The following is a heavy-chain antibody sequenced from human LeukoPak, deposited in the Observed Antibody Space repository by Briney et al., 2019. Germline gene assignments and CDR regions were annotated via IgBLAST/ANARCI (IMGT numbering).Heavy chain of an antibody. D-gene: IGHD3-10*01. J-gene: IGHJ4*02. CDR1: GFPFSTYS. V-gene: IGHV3-48*02. CDR3: ARGPQRYYGSGQDFDY. CDR2: ISTTGGST. Sequence: GGSLRLSCAASGFPFSTYSMSWVRQAPGKGLEWVSSISTTGGSTQYADSVKGRFTISRDNAKNSLYLQMNSLRDEDTAVYYCARGPQRYYGSGQDFDYWGQGTLVSVSS.